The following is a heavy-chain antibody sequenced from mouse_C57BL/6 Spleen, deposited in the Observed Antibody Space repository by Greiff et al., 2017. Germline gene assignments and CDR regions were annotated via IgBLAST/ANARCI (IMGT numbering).Heavy chain of an antibody. CDR2: IDPSDSYT. Sequence: VKLQQPGAELVRPGTSVKLSCKASGYTFTSYWMHWVKQRPGQGLEWIGVIDPSDSYTNYNQKFKGKATLTVDPSSSTAYMQLSSLTSEDSAVYYCAGAGTSIDYWGQGTTLTVSS. D-gene: IGHD4-1*01. J-gene: IGHJ2*01. V-gene: IGHV1-59*01. CDR1: GYTFTSYW. CDR3: AGAGTSIDY.